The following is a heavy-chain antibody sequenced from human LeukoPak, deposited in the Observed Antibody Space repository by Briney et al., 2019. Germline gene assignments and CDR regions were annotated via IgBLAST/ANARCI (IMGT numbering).Heavy chain of an antibody. CDR2: IYYIGAT. Sequence: RASETLSLTCTVSGGSISSYYWSWIRLPPGKGLEWIGYIYYIGATYYNPSLKSRVTISLDTSKNQFSLKLSPVTAADAAVYYCARAGYSYGTGYYFDYWGQGALVTVSS. D-gene: IGHD5-18*01. V-gene: IGHV4-59*01. CDR3: ARAGYSYGTGYYFDY. CDR1: GGSISSYY. J-gene: IGHJ4*02.